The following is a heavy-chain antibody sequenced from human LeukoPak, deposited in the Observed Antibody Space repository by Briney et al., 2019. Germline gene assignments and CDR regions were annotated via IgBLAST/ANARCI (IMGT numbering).Heavy chain of an antibody. V-gene: IGHV3-73*01. CDR1: GFNFSGSA. Sequence: GGSLRLSCAASGFNFSGSAIHWVRQASGKGLEWVGRIRSRSHSYATTYAASLKGRFTISRDDSKNTTYLQLSSLKTDDTAVYYCTRRSIASTRTDDYWGQGTLVTVSS. J-gene: IGHJ4*02. CDR2: IRSRSHSYAT. D-gene: IGHD6-13*01. CDR3: TRRSIASTRTDDY.